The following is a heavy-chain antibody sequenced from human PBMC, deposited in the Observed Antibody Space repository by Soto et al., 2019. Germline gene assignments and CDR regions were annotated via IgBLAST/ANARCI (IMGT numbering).Heavy chain of an antibody. V-gene: IGHV1-69*13. D-gene: IGHD5-18*01. Sequence: ASVKVSCKASGGTFSSYAISWVRQAPGQGLEWMGGIIPIFGTANYAQKFQGRVTITADESTSTAYMELSSLRSEDTAVYYCSRDPNGYSYGIYYYCGIDVWGQGTTVTVSS. CDR3: SRDPNGYSYGIYYYCGIDV. CDR1: GGTFSSYA. CDR2: IIPIFGTA. J-gene: IGHJ6*02.